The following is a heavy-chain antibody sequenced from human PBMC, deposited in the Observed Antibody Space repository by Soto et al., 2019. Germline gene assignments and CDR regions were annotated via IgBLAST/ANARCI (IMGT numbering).Heavy chain of an antibody. CDR1: GFTFSSYG. V-gene: IGHV3-30*18. CDR3: AKGHSSGWYIGDY. D-gene: IGHD6-19*01. Sequence: QVQLVESGGGVVQPGRSLRLSCAASGFTFSSYGMHWVRQAPGKGLEWVAVISYEGINKYYPDSVKGRFTISRDNSKNTLYLQMNSLRAEDTAVYYCAKGHSSGWYIGDYWGQGTLVTVSS. CDR2: ISYEGINK. J-gene: IGHJ4*02.